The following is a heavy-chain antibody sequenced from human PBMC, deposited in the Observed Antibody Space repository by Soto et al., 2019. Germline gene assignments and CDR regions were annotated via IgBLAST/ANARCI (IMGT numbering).Heavy chain of an antibody. CDR3: AREFHHYDDSSDYRLEYFQH. J-gene: IGHJ1*01. D-gene: IGHD3-22*01. CDR1: GDSVSSNSAA. V-gene: IGHV6-1*01. CDR2: TYYRSKWYN. Sequence: QVQLQQSGPGLVKPSQTLSLTCAISGDSVSSNSAAWNWIRQSPSRGLEWLGRTYYRSKWYNDYAVSVKSRITLNPDTSKNQFSLQLNSVTPEDTAVYYCAREFHHYDDSSDYRLEYFQHWGQGTLVTVSS.